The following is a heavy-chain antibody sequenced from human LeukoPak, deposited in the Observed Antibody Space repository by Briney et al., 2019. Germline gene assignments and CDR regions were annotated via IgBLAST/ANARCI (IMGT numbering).Heavy chain of an antibody. CDR3: AKDLLSVTTLDY. D-gene: IGHD1-14*01. CDR1: GFTFGSYG. V-gene: IGHV3-30*18. CDR2: ISYDGRNQ. J-gene: IGHJ4*02. Sequence: GGSLRLSCAASGFTFGSYGMHWVRQAPGKGLEWVAVISYDGRNQYYADSAKGRFTISRDNSKNTLNLQMNSLRVEDTAVYYCAKDLLSVTTLDYWGQGTLVTVSS.